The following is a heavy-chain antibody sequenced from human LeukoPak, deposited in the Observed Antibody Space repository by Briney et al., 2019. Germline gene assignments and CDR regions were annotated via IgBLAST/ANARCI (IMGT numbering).Heavy chain of an antibody. CDR3: AREPLGYCSGGSCYSAPDY. CDR2: NYYSGST. CDR1: GGSISSGDYY. J-gene: IGHJ4*02. V-gene: IGHV4-30-4*01. Sequence: SETLSLTCTVSGGSISSGDYYWSWIRQPPGKGLEWIGYNYYSGSTYYNPSLKSRVTISVGTSKNQFSLKLSSVTAADTAVYYCAREPLGYCSGGSCYSAPDYWGQGTLVTVSS. D-gene: IGHD2-15*01.